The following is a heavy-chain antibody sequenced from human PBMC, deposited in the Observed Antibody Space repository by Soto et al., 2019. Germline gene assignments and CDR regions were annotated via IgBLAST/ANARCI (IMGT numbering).Heavy chain of an antibody. CDR2: IYYSGSP. J-gene: IGHJ5*02. CDR1: GVSISSGGYY. Sequence: QVQLQESGPGLVKPSQALSLTCTVSGVSISSGGYYWSWIRQHPGKALERIGYIYYSGSPYYSPSSKGRVTLAVSTSKTQGPLKLRTVATADTAVYYCARFPRLAWFDPWGQGTLVTVSS. D-gene: IGHD6-25*01. CDR3: ARFPRLAWFDP. V-gene: IGHV4-31*03.